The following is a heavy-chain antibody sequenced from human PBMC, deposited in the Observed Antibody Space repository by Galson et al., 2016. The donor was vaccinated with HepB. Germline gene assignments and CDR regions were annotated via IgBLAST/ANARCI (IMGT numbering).Heavy chain of an antibody. CDR3: ARDVSPGYSGTYYDAFDV. J-gene: IGHJ3*01. D-gene: IGHD1-26*01. CDR2: ISGTTHIFV. Sequence: SLRLSCAASGFNFSPSSMNWVRQAPGKGLEWLSYISGTTHIFVSYADPVRGRFTISRDNAKNSLYLQMASLRAEDTAVYYCARDVSPGYSGTYYDAFDVWGQGTMVTVSS. V-gene: IGHV3-21*05. CDR1: GFNFSPSS.